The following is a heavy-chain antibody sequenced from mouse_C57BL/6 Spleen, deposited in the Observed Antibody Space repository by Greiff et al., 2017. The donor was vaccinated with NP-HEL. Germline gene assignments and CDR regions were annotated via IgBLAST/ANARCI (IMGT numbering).Heavy chain of an antibody. CDR1: GFNIKDYY. D-gene: IGHD2-3*01. Sequence: EVQLQQSGAELVKPGASVKLSCTASGFNIKDYYMHWVKQRTEQGLEWIGRIDPEDGETKYAPKFQAKATITADTSSNTAYLQRSSLTSEDTAVYYCARGRWLLLYFDYWGQGTTLTVSS. V-gene: IGHV14-2*01. CDR3: ARGRWLLLYFDY. J-gene: IGHJ2*01. CDR2: IDPEDGET.